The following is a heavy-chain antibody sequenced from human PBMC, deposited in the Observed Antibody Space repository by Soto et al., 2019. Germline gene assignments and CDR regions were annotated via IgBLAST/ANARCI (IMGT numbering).Heavy chain of an antibody. V-gene: IGHV4-4*07. Sequence: SETLSLTCTVSGGSISNKYWSWIRQPAGKGLEWIGRMSSSGVTNYSPSFNGRVTMSVDMSTNQFSLKLSSVTATDAAVYYCARALDSSGWYGDDAFDIWGQGTMVTVSS. D-gene: IGHD6-19*01. J-gene: IGHJ3*02. CDR3: ARALDSSGWYGDDAFDI. CDR2: MSSSGVT. CDR1: GGSISNKY.